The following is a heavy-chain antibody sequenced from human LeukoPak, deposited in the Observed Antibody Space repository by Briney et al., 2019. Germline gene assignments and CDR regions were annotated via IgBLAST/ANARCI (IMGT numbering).Heavy chain of an antibody. J-gene: IGHJ6*03. CDR2: IIPIFGTA. Sequence: SVKPSCKASGATFSSYAISWVRQAPGLGLEWMGGIIPIFGTANYAQKFQGRVTITTDESTRTAYMELSSLGSEDTAVYYCARTGYSGSYYISYYYYMDVWGKGTTVTVSS. V-gene: IGHV1-69*05. CDR3: ARTGYSGSYYISYYYYMDV. CDR1: GATFSSYA. D-gene: IGHD1-26*01.